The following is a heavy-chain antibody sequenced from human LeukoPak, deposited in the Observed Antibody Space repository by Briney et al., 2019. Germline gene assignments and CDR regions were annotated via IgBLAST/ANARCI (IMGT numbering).Heavy chain of an antibody. J-gene: IGHJ4*02. D-gene: IGHD4-17*01. CDR2: IWSCRSHQ. CDR1: GFSFSSYG. V-gene: IGHV3-33*01. Sequence: GRSLRLSCSASGFSFSSYGMHWVRQAPGKGLEWVAVIWSCRSHQYYADSEKRRFTIPRDNSRNTVYLQMNRLRVDDTAVYYCARDATEYGDSHFDWWGQGTLVTVSS. CDR3: ARDATEYGDSHFDW.